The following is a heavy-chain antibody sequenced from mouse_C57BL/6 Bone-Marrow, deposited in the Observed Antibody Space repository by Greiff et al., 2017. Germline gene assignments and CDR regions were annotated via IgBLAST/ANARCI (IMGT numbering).Heavy chain of an antibody. D-gene: IGHD2-10*01. CDR3: AREGACLLWAMDY. CDR1: GYTFTDHT. V-gene: IGHV1-78*01. CDR2: IYTRDGST. J-gene: IGHJ4*01. Sequence: VQLQQSDAELVKPGASVKLSCKASGYTFTDHTIHWMKQTPEQGLEWIGYIYTRDGSTKYNETFKGKATFTEDKTSSRAYMQLNSLTAEDSAVYFCAREGACLLWAMDYWGQGTSVTVSS.